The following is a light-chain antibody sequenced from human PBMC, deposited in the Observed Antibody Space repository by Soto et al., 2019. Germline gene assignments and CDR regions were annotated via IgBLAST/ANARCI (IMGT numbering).Light chain of an antibody. V-gene: IGKV3-11*01. CDR1: QSISIY. Sequence: EIVLTQSPATPSLSPGERATLSCRASQSISIYLAWYQQKPGQAPRLLIYDVFNRATGIPARFSGSGSGTDFTLTISSLEPEDFAVYYCQQRSNWPPEITFGQGTRLEIK. J-gene: IGKJ5*01. CDR3: QQRSNWPPEIT. CDR2: DVF.